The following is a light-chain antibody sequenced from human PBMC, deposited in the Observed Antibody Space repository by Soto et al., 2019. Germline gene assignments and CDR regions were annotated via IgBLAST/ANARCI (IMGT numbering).Light chain of an antibody. Sequence: QSVLTQPPSVSGAPGQRVTISCTGSSSNIGAGYDVHWYQQLPGTAPKLLIYGNSKRPSGVPDRFSGSKSGTSAPLAITGLQAEDEADYYCQSYDSSLSALVFGGGTKLTVL. V-gene: IGLV1-40*01. CDR2: GNS. CDR1: SSNIGAGYD. J-gene: IGLJ2*01. CDR3: QSYDSSLSALV.